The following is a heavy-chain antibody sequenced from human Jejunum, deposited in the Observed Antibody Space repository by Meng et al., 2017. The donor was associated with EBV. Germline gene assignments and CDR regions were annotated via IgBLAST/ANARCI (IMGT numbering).Heavy chain of an antibody. Sequence: VQRVESGGDLVHPGGSLRLSCAASGFTFSTYWMHWVRQAPGKGLVWISRINENGRTTTYADSVKGRFTISRDNTKNTLYLQMNNLRAEDTAVYFCSRDLAGPYDDWGQGTLVTVSS. CDR2: INENGRTT. V-gene: IGHV3-74*01. J-gene: IGHJ4*02. CDR3: SRDLAGPYDD. CDR1: GFTFSTYW.